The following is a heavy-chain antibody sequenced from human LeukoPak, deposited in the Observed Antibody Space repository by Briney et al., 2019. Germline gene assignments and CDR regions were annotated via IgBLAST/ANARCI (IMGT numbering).Heavy chain of an antibody. CDR1: GFTFNTYT. Sequence: GGSLRLSCAASGFTFNTYTMNWVRQAPGKGLEWVSSISSSSSYIYYADSVKGRFTISRDNAKNSLYLRMNSLRAEDTAVYYCARFRGYSYGYGNYYFDYWGQGTLVTVSS. CDR3: ARFRGYSYGYGNYYFDY. CDR2: ISSSSSYI. V-gene: IGHV3-21*01. J-gene: IGHJ4*02. D-gene: IGHD5-18*01.